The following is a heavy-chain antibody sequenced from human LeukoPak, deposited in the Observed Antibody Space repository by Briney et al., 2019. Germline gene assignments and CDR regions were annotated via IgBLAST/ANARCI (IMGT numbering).Heavy chain of an antibody. J-gene: IGHJ4*02. D-gene: IGHD7-27*01. V-gene: IGHV3-21*06. Sequence: GGSLRLSCAASGFNFNSYAMNWVRQAPGKGLEWVSSTTFSGDSTYYGDSVKGRFTVSRDNARNSLSLQMNSLRVEDTAVYYCARDLNWETYWGQGTLVSVSS. CDR3: ARDLNWETY. CDR1: GFNFNSYA. CDR2: TTFSGDST.